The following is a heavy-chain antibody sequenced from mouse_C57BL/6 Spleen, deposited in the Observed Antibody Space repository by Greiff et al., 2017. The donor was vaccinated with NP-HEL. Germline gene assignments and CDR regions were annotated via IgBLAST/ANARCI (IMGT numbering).Heavy chain of an antibody. Sequence: EVQLQQSGPELVKPGASVKISCKASGYTFTDYYMNWVQQSHGKSLEWIGDINPNNGGTSYNQKFKGKATLTVDKSSSTAYMELRSLTSEDSAVYYCARGPAYYAMDYWGQGTSVTVSS. CDR2: INPNNGGT. V-gene: IGHV1-26*01. CDR3: ARGPAYYAMDY. CDR1: GYTFTDYY. D-gene: IGHD3-3*01. J-gene: IGHJ4*01.